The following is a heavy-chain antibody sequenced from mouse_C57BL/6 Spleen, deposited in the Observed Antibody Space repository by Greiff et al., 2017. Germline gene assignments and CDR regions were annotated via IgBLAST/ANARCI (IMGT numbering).Heavy chain of an antibody. CDR2: INTDGSNT. CDR3: ARVLFTYFDV. CDR1: GFTFSAYY. V-gene: IGHV5-16*01. J-gene: IGHJ1*03. Sequence: KLVEPERGLVQPGRPMKLPCTALGFTFSAYYMAWVRQVPEKGLEWVANINTDGSNTYYLGSLKGRFIISRDNPKNILYLQMSSLKSEDTATYYCARVLFTYFDVWGTGTTVTVSS.